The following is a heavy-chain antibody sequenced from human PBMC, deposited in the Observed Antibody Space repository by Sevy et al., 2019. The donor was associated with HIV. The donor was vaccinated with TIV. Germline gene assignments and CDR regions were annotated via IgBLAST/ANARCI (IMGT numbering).Heavy chain of an antibody. CDR3: ARDRDDYAAGRRHPYYYYHGMDV. Sequence: GGSLRLSCVGSGFTFNDDFMTWVRQAPGKGLEWVSSISRKSTYTYYSDSVKGRFTISRDNAKNSLFLQMNSLRPEDTAVYYCARDRDDYAAGRRHPYYYYHGMDVWGRGTTVTVSS. J-gene: IGHJ6*02. V-gene: IGHV3-21*01. D-gene: IGHD3-10*01. CDR1: GFTFNDDF. CDR2: ISRKSTYT.